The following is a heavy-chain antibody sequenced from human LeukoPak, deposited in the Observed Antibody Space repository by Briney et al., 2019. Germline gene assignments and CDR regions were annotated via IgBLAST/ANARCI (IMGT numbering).Heavy chain of an antibody. V-gene: IGHV4-39*07. CDR1: GGSISSSSYY. Sequence: SETLSLTCTVSGGSISSSSYYWGWIRQPPGKGLEWIGSIYYSGSTNYNPSLKSRVTISVDTSKNQFSLKLSSVTAADTAVYYCAREGGPYSSSWYGIDYWGQGTLVTVSS. D-gene: IGHD6-13*01. CDR2: IYYSGST. CDR3: AREGGPYSSSWYGIDY. J-gene: IGHJ4*02.